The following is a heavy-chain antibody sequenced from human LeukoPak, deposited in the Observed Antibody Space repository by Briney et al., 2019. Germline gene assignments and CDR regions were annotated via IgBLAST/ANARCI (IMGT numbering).Heavy chain of an antibody. CDR2: MNPNSGNA. CDR1: GYTFTSYD. D-gene: IGHD3-22*01. V-gene: IGHV1-8*01. CDR3: ARRYYYDGSGLRLDV. Sequence: AASVKVSCKASGYTFTSYDINWVRQAAGQGLEWMGWMNPNSGNAAYAQKFQGRVTMTRDTSISTAYMELSSLRSEDTAVYYCARRYYYDGSGLRLDVWGKGTPVTVSS. J-gene: IGHJ6*04.